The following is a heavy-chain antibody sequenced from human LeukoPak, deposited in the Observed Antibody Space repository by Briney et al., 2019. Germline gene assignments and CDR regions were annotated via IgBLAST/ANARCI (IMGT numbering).Heavy chain of an antibody. D-gene: IGHD5-18*01. J-gene: IGHJ4*02. V-gene: IGHV3-30*03. CDR3: ARAYSYGFDGFMDY. Sequence: GGSLRLSCAASGFTFSSYSMNWVRQAPGKGLEWVAVISYDGSNKYYADSVKGRFTISRDNSKNTLYLQMNSLRAEDTAVYYCARAYSYGFDGFMDYWGQGTLVTVSS. CDR1: GFTFSSYS. CDR2: ISYDGSNK.